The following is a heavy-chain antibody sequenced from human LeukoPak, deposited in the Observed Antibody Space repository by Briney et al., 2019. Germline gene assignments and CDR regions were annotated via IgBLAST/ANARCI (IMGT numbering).Heavy chain of an antibody. D-gene: IGHD4-17*01. CDR3: ARIDYGDYDNWFDP. CDR2: IYSGGST. CDR1: GFTVSSNY. Sequence: PGGSLRLSCAASGFTVSSNYMSWVRQAPGKGLEWVSVIYSGGSTYYADSVKGRFTISRDNSKNTLYLQMNSLRAEDTAVYYCARIDYGDYDNWFDPWGQGTLVTVSS. V-gene: IGHV3-53*01. J-gene: IGHJ5*02.